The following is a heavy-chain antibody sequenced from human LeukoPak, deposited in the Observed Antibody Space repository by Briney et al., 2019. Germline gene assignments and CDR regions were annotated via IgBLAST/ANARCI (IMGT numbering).Heavy chain of an antibody. Sequence: GESLKISCKGSGYSFTSYWIGWVRQMPGKGLEWMGIIYPGDSDTRYSPSFQGQVTISADKSISTAYLQWSSLKASDTAMYYCARQHCSGGSCYYNGMDVWGQGTTVTVSS. CDR2: IYPGDSDT. CDR1: GYSFTSYW. CDR3: ARQHCSGGSCYYNGMDV. D-gene: IGHD2-15*01. J-gene: IGHJ6*02. V-gene: IGHV5-51*01.